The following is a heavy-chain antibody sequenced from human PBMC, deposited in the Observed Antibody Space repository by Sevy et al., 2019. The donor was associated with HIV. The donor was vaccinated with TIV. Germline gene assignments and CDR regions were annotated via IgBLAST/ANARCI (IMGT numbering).Heavy chain of an antibody. CDR3: AKEPPSGGRGRVY. Sequence: GGSLRLSCAASGFTFSSYAMSWVRQAPGKGLEWVSPISGSGGSTYYADSVKGRSTISRDNSKNTLYLQMNSLRAEETAVSYCAKEPPSGGRGRVYWGQGTLVTVSS. CDR2: ISGSGGST. CDR1: GFTFSSYA. V-gene: IGHV3-23*01. D-gene: IGHD1-26*01. J-gene: IGHJ4*02.